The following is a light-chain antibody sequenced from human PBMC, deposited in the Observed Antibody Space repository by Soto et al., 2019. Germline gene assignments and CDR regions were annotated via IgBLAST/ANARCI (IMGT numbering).Light chain of an antibody. Sequence: DIQMTQSQSSVSASIGDRVSITCRASQGISTYLGWYQQKPGKAPKLLIYAASSLQTGVPSRFSGSGSGTDFTLTISSLQPEDFGTYYCQQAISFPITFGQGTRLEIK. CDR1: QGISTY. J-gene: IGKJ5*01. CDR3: QQAISFPIT. CDR2: AAS. V-gene: IGKV1-12*01.